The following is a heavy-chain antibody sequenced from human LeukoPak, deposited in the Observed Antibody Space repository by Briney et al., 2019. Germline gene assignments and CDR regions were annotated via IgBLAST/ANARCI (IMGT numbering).Heavy chain of an antibody. CDR1: GYPFSAHF. D-gene: IGHD3-10*01. J-gene: IGHJ4*02. V-gene: IGHV7-4-1*02. Sequence: ASVRVSCTASGYPFSAHFLNWVRQAPGQGLEWMGNIDTTTGNPRYAQDFTGRFVFSLDTSVSTAYLQITSLKADDTAAYYCVRGTPTPGMDYWGQGTQVTVSS. CDR2: IDTTTGNP. CDR3: VRGTPTPGMDY.